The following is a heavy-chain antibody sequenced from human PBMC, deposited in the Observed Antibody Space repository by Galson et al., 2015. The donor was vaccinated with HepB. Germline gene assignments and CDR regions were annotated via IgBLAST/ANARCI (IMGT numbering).Heavy chain of an antibody. D-gene: IGHD6-6*01. Sequence: SLRLSCAASGFTFSSYAMHWVRQAPGKGLEWVAVISYDGSNKYYADSVKGRFTISRDNSKNTLYLQMNSLRAEDTAVYYCARDGKELVPLYYYYYYMDVWGKGTTVTVSS. CDR2: ISYDGSNK. CDR1: GFTFSSYA. V-gene: IGHV3-30*04. J-gene: IGHJ6*03. CDR3: ARDGKELVPLYYYYYYMDV.